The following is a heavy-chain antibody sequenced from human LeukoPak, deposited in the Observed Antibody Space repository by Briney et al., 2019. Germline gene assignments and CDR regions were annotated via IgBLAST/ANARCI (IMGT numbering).Heavy chain of an antibody. Sequence: PGGSLRLSCAVSGITLSNYGISWVRQAPGEGLGWVAGIKGRFTISRDNSKNTLYLQMNSLRAEDTAVYFCAKRGVVIRVILVGFHKEAYYFDSWGQGALVTVSS. CDR2: I. D-gene: IGHD3-22*01. CDR3: AKRGVVIRVILVGFHKEAYYFDS. J-gene: IGHJ4*02. CDR1: GITLSNYG. V-gene: IGHV3-23*01.